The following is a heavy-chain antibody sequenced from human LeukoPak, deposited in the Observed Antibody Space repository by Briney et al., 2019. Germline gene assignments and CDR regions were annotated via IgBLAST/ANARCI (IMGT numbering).Heavy chain of an antibody. CDR2: IYHSGST. CDR3: ARPGILAAAGTGYDY. CDR1: GGSIGSGGYY. D-gene: IGHD6-13*01. Sequence: SSETLSLTCTVSGGSIGSGGYYWSWIRQPPGKGLEWIGYIYHSGSTYYNPSLKSRVTISVDTSKNQFSLKLSSVTAADTAVYYSARPGILAAAGTGYDYWGQGTLVTVSS. J-gene: IGHJ4*02. V-gene: IGHV4-30-2*03.